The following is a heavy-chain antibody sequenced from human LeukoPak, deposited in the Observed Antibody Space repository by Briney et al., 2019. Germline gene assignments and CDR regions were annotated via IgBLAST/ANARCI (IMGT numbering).Heavy chain of an antibody. CDR3: ARATNRGSPANAYVY. D-gene: IGHD3-16*01. CDR2: INPTSGAT. J-gene: IGHJ4*02. CDR1: GYTFIDYY. V-gene: IGHV1-2*02. Sequence: ASVKVSCKASGYTFIDYYIHWVRQAPGQGPEWMGWINPTSGATNSAQKFHGRVTVTSDTSISTAYMELSGLRSDDTAIYYCARATNRGSPANAYVYWGQGTLVTVSS.